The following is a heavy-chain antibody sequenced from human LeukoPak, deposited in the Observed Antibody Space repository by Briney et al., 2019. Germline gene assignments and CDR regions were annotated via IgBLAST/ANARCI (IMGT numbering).Heavy chain of an antibody. D-gene: IGHD4-17*01. Sequence: SETLSLTCTVSGGSISTYYWSWIRQPPGKGLEWIGYIYYSGSTNYNPSLKGRVTISVYTSKNQFSLKLSSVTAADTAVYYCARMTTVTTGENWFDPWGQGTLVTVSS. CDR3: ARMTTVTTGENWFDP. CDR2: IYYSGST. CDR1: GGSISTYY. J-gene: IGHJ5*02. V-gene: IGHV4-59*01.